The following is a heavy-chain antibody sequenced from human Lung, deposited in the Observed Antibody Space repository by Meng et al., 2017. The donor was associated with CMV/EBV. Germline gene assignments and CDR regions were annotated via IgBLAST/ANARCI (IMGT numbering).Heavy chain of an antibody. Sequence: ASXXVSCKASGYPFTNYYLHWVRQAPGQGFEWMGLINPSGGATDYAQKFQGRVTMTTDTSASTVYMELRSLTSEDTALYYCARDQSLRVWFDPWGQGTLVTVSS. V-gene: IGHV1-46*01. CDR1: GYPFTNYY. CDR2: INPSGGAT. CDR3: ARDQSLRVWFDP. J-gene: IGHJ5*02.